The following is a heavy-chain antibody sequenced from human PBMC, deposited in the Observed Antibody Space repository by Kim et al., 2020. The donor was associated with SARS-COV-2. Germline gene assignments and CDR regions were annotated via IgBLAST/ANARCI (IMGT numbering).Heavy chain of an antibody. V-gene: IGHV3-23*01. D-gene: IGHD2-2*01. CDR1: GFTFSSYA. CDR3: AKDLVVVPAAIRFDP. CDR2: ISGSGGST. J-gene: IGHJ5*02. Sequence: GGSLRLSCAASGFTFSSYAMSWVRQAPGKGLEWVSAISGSGGSTYYADSVKGRFTISRDNSKNTLYLQMNSLRAEDTAVYYCAKDLVVVPAAIRFDPWGQGTLVTVSS.